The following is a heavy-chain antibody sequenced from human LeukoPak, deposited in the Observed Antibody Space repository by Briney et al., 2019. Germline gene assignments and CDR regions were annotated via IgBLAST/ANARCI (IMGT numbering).Heavy chain of an antibody. CDR2: IKQDGSEK. V-gene: IGHV3-7*01. CDR1: GFTFSSYW. CDR3: ARERLYDYVWGSSYWFDP. Sequence: PGGSLRLSCAASGFTFSSYWMSWVRRAPGKGLEWVANIKQDGSEKYYVDSVKGRFTISRDNAKNSLYLQMNSLRAEDTAVYYCARERLYDYVWGSSYWFDPWGQGTLVTVSS. J-gene: IGHJ5*02. D-gene: IGHD3-16*01.